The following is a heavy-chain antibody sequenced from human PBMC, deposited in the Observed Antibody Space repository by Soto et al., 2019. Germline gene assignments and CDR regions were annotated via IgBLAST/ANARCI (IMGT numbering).Heavy chain of an antibody. Sequence: PSETLSLTCAVYGGSFSGYYWSWIRQPPGKGLEWIGEINHSGSTNYNPSLKSRVTISVDTSKNQFSLKLSSVTAAGTAVYYCARRSTYYYDSSGYYHNWFDPWGRGTLVTVSS. CDR1: GGSFSGYY. CDR2: INHSGST. J-gene: IGHJ5*02. D-gene: IGHD3-22*01. CDR3: ARRSTYYYDSSGYYHNWFDP. V-gene: IGHV4-34*01.